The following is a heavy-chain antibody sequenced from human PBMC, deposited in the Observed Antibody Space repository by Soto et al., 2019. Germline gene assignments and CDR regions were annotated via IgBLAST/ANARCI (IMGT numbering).Heavy chain of an antibody. CDR2: INAGNGNT. V-gene: IGHV1-3*01. CDR1: GYTFTSYS. J-gene: IGHJ6*02. Sequence: ASVKVSCKASGYTFTSYSMHWVRQAPGQRLEWMGWINAGNGNTKYSQKFQGRVTITRDTSASTAYMELSSLRSEDTAVYYCARAGGVLWFGELLYGIYYYGMDVWGQGTTVTVSS. D-gene: IGHD3-10*01. CDR3: ARAGGVLWFGELLYGIYYYGMDV.